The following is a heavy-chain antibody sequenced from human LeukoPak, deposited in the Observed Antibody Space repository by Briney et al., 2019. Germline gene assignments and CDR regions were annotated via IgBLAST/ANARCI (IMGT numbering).Heavy chain of an antibody. J-gene: IGHJ5*02. D-gene: IGHD3-16*01. CDR2: ISGSGDST. Sequence: PGGSLRLSCAASGFTFSSHAMSWVRQVPGKGLEWVSAISGSGDSTYYADSVKGRFTISRDNSKNTLYLQMNALRAEDTAVYYCAKDLYYDYGDAWGQGTLVTVSS. CDR3: AKDLYYDYGDA. CDR1: GFTFSSHA. V-gene: IGHV3-23*01.